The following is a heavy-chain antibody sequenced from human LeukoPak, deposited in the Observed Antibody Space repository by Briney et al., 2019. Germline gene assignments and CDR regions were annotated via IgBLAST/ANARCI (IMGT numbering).Heavy chain of an antibody. CDR3: ARLNFRGGEALHFDS. CDR2: IHSDGTT. J-gene: IGHJ4*02. Sequence: SETLSLTCSVSGGSLTNYYWGWIRQPPGKGLEFIGYIHSDGTTNYDSSLQSRVAISLDTSKIQFSLRLYSVTAADTALYFCARLNFRGGEALHFDSWGQETLVTVSS. CDR1: GGSLTNYY. D-gene: IGHD3-16*01. V-gene: IGHV4-4*09.